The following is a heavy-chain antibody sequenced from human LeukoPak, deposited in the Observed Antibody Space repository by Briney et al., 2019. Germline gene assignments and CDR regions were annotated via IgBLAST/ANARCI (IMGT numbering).Heavy chain of an antibody. CDR3: AREDHNSSGWNWVYISAYYYYGMDV. V-gene: IGHV3-21*01. J-gene: IGHJ6*02. Sequence: PGGSLRLSCAASGFTFSSYSMNWVRQAPGKGLEWISSISSSSSYIYYADSVKGRFTISRDNAKNSLYLQMNSLRAEDTAVYYCAREDHNSSGWNWVYISAYYYYGMDVWGQGTTVTVSS. D-gene: IGHD6-19*01. CDR2: ISSSSSYI. CDR1: GFTFSSYS.